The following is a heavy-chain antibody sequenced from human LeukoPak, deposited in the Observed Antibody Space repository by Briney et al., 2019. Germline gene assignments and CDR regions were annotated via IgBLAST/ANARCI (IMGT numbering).Heavy chain of an antibody. J-gene: IGHJ4*02. CDR1: GFTVGSNY. CDR3: ARLSANSSAYFFDY. V-gene: IGHV3-66*04. Sequence: GGSLRLSCAASGFTVGSNYMSWVRQAPGKGLEWVSIIYRGGSTNYADSVKGRFTISRDTSKNTLYLQMNSLRAEDTAVYYCARLSANSSAYFFDYWGQGALVTVSS. D-gene: IGHD3-22*01. CDR2: IYRGGST.